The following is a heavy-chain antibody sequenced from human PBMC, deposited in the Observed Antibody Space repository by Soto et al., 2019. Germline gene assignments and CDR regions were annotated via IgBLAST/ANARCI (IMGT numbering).Heavy chain of an antibody. Sequence: EVQLLESGGGLIQPGGSLRLSCAASGFTFRSYAMSWVRQAPGKGLEWVSVVSGSGTNTFYADSVKGRFTMSRDNSKNTLYLQMNSLRAEDTAVYYCAKMTTVTTLINSFDYWGQGALVTVSS. J-gene: IGHJ4*02. V-gene: IGHV3-23*01. D-gene: IGHD4-4*01. CDR3: AKMTTVTTLINSFDY. CDR1: GFTFRSYA. CDR2: VSGSGTNT.